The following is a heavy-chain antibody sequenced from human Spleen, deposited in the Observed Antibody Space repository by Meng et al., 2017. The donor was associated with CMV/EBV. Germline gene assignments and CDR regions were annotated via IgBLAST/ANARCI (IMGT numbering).Heavy chain of an antibody. CDR1: GFTFSSYG. J-gene: IGHJ6*02. D-gene: IGHD5-18*01. Sequence: GGSLRLSCAASGFTFSSYGMHWVRQAPGKGLERVAFIRYDGSNKYYADSVKGRFTISRDNSKNTLYLQMNSLRAEDTAVYYCAKDLSAMVRGVRYYYGMDVWGQGTTVTVSS. V-gene: IGHV3-30*02. CDR3: AKDLSAMVRGVRYYYGMDV. CDR2: IRYDGSNK.